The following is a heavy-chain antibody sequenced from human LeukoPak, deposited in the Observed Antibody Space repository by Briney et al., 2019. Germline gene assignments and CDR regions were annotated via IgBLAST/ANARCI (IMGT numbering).Heavy chain of an antibody. CDR1: GFTFSDYY. D-gene: IGHD1-7*01. J-gene: IGHJ3*02. CDR2: ISGSGTTM. CDR3: GRDFGLTGTKRSFDI. V-gene: IGHV3-11*01. Sequence: GGSLRLSCAASGFTFSDYYMGWIRQAPGKGLEWLSYISGSGTTMYYADSVKGRFTISRDNVKNSLDLQMNSLRAEDTAVYYCGRDFGLTGTKRSFDIWGQGTMVTVSS.